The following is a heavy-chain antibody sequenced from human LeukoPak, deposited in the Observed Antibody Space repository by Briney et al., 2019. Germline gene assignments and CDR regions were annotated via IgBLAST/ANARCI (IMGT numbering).Heavy chain of an antibody. CDR3: ATEKHGGIGAAGTLDYYYFGMDV. Sequence: GASVKVSCKASGYSFTGHYIHWVRQAPGQGLEWMGWINPDNGGTNSAQKFQGSVTMTRDTSISTAYMELSRLRSDDTAVYYCATEKHGGIGAAGTLDYYYFGMDVWGQGTTVTVSS. CDR2: INPDNGGT. V-gene: IGHV1-2*02. J-gene: IGHJ6*02. CDR1: GYSFTGHY. D-gene: IGHD6-13*01.